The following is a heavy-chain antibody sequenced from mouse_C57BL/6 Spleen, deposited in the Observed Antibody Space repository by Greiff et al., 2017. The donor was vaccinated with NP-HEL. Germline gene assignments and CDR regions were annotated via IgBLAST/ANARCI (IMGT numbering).Heavy chain of an antibody. CDR1: GFTFSDYY. Sequence: EVKLVESEGGLVQPGSSMKLSCTASGFTFSDYYMAWVRQVPEKGLEWVANINYDGSSTYYLDSLKSRFIISRDNAKNILYLQMSSLKSEDTATYYCARARYSPRYFDVWGTGTTVTVSS. CDR3: ARARYSPRYFDV. D-gene: IGHD2-12*01. V-gene: IGHV5-16*01. CDR2: INYDGSST. J-gene: IGHJ1*03.